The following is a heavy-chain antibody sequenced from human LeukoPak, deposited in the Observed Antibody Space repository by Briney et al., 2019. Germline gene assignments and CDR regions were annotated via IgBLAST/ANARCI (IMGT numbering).Heavy chain of an antibody. Sequence: PGGSLRLSCAASGITFSSYALSWVRQAPGKGLEWVSSISGSGGSTYYADSVKGRFTISRDNSKNTLYLQMDSLRAEDTALYYCASRASTSDWYPLDYWGQGTLVTVSS. CDR2: ISGSGGST. J-gene: IGHJ4*02. CDR1: GITFSSYA. CDR3: ASRASTSDWYPLDY. V-gene: IGHV3-23*01. D-gene: IGHD6-19*01.